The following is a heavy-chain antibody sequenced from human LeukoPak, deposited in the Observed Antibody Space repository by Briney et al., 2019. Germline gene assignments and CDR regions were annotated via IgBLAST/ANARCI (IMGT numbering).Heavy chain of an antibody. D-gene: IGHD1-26*01. Sequence: ASVKVSCKASGYTFTGYYMHWVRQAPGQGLEWMGWINPNSGGTNYAQKFQGRVTMTRDTSISTAYMELSRLRSDDTAVYYCAREDSGSYAGAFDIWGQGTVVTVSS. V-gene: IGHV1-2*02. J-gene: IGHJ3*02. CDR1: GYTFTGYY. CDR3: AREDSGSYAGAFDI. CDR2: INPNSGGT.